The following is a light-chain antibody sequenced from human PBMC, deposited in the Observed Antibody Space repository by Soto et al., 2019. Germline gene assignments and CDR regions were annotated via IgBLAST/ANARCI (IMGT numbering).Light chain of an antibody. CDR1: SSDVGGYNY. Sequence: QSALTQPASVSGSPGQSITISCTGTSSDVGGYNYVSWYQQHPGKAPKLMIYDVSNRPSGVSNRFSGSKSGNTASLTISGLLAEDVADYYCSSYTSSSTRVFGGGTKLTVL. V-gene: IGLV2-14*01. J-gene: IGLJ2*01. CDR3: SSYTSSSTRV. CDR2: DVS.